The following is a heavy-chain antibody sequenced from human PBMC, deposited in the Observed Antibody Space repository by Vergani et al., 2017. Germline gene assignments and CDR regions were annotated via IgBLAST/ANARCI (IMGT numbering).Heavy chain of an antibody. CDR3: ARDQSITMVRGVVYGMDV. CDR1: GGTLSSYT. CDR2: IIAIPGIA. D-gene: IGHD3-10*01. V-gene: IGHV1-69*08. J-gene: IGHJ6*02. Sequence: QVQLVQSGAEVKKLGSPVKASCKAFGGTLSSYTISWVRQAPGQGLEWMGRIIAIPGIANYAQKFQGRVTITAGKSTSTAYMELSSLRSEDTAVYYCARDQSITMVRGVVYGMDVWGQGTTVTVSS.